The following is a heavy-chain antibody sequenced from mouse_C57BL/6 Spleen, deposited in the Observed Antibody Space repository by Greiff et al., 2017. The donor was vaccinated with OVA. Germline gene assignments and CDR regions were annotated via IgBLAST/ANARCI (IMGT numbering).Heavy chain of an antibody. V-gene: IGHV1-82*01. CDR1: GYAFSSSW. CDR2: IYPGDGDT. J-gene: IGHJ2*01. Sequence: QVQLQQSGPELVKPGASVKISCKASGYAFSSSWLNWVKQRPGKGLEWIGRIYPGDGDTNYNGKFKGKATLTADKSSSTAYMQLSSLTSEDSAVYFCASYYGTSWGQGTTLTVSS. D-gene: IGHD1-1*01. CDR3: ASYYGTS.